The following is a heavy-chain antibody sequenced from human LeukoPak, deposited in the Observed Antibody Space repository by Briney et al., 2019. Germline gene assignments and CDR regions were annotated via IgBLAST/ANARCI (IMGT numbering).Heavy chain of an antibody. CDR1: GYSFNNYW. CDR2: IYPGDSDT. J-gene: IGHJ4*02. V-gene: IGHV5-51*01. CDR3: ARRRDGYNIDY. D-gene: IGHD5-24*01. Sequence: TVESMKISCKGSGYSFNNYWIAWVRQMPGKGLEWMGIIYPGDSDTKYSPSFQGQVTFSADKSISTAYLQWSSLKASDTAMYYCARRRDGYNIDYWGQGTLVTVSS.